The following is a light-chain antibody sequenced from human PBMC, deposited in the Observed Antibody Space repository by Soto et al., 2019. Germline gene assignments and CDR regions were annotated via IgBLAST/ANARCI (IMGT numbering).Light chain of an antibody. Sequence: DIVMTQYKNSVPVTPGEPASISCRSSQSLLHSNGYNYLDWYLQKPGQSPQLLIYLGSNRASGVPDRFSGSGSGTDFTLKISRVGAEDVGVYYCMQARQTPAFGQGSKVDI. V-gene: IGKV2-28*01. CDR1: QSLLHSNGYNY. J-gene: IGKJ1*01. CDR2: LGS. CDR3: MQARQTPA.